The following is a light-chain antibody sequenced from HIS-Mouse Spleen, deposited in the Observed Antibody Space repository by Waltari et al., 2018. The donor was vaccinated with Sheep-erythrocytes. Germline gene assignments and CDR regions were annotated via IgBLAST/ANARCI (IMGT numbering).Light chain of an antibody. CDR3: CSYAGSSTPWV. Sequence: QSALTQPRSVSGSPGQSVPISCTGTSSHVGGYHYVSCYQQHPGKAPKLMIYDVSKRPSGVPDRFSGSKSGNTASLTISGLQAEDEADYYCCSYAGSSTPWVFGGGTKLTVL. CDR2: DVS. J-gene: IGLJ3*02. V-gene: IGLV2-11*01. CDR1: SSHVGGYHY.